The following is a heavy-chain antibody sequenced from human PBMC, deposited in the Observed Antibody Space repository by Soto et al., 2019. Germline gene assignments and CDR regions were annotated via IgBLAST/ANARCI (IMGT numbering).Heavy chain of an antibody. V-gene: IGHV4-59*01. J-gene: IGHJ5*02. CDR1: GGSISSYC. CDR2: IYYSGST. Sequence: SETLSLTCTVSGGSISSYCWSWIRQPPGKGLEWIGYIYYSGSTNYNPSLKSRVTISVDTSKNQFSLKLSSVTAADTAVYYCARSGSSWYPGWFDPWGQGTLVTVSS. D-gene: IGHD6-13*01. CDR3: ARSGSSWYPGWFDP.